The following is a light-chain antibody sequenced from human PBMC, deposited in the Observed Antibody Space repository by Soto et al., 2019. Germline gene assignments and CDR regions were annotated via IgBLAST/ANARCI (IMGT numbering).Light chain of an antibody. Sequence: NFMLTQPHSVSSSPGKTITISCTGTAGKIASNYVQWYQQRPGSAPTPVIYEDDQRPSGVPDRFSASIDTSTNSASLVISGLKIEDEADYYCQSYDINSFYLFGTGTKLTVL. CDR3: QSYDINSFYL. CDR1: AGKIASNY. V-gene: IGLV6-57*02. J-gene: IGLJ1*01. CDR2: EDD.